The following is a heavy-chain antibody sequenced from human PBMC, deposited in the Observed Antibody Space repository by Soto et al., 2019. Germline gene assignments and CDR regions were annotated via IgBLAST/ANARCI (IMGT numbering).Heavy chain of an antibody. V-gene: IGHV3-23*01. CDR3: AKPHRAPPTGWLLPFFDS. CDR2: LSIYGGTS. D-gene: IGHD3-22*01. Sequence: PGGSLRLSCAASGFTFSSYAMTWVRQPPGKGLEWVSTLSIYGGTSYYADSVKGRFTISRDNSMNTLYLQMNDLRAEDTAVYYCAKPHRAPPTGWLLPFFDSWGQGTLVTVSS. CDR1: GFTFSSYA. J-gene: IGHJ4*02.